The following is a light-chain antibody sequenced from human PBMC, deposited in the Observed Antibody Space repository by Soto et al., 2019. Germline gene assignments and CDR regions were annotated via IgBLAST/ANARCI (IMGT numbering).Light chain of an antibody. CDR1: NIGDKR. Sequence: SYELTQPPSVSVAPEKTTTITCGGNNIGDKRVHWYRQKPGQAPVLLISYDSDRPSGIPERFSGSNSGNTAILTISRVEAGDEADYYCQVWDIMTDNYVFGGGTKLTVL. CDR3: QVWDIMTDNYV. CDR2: YDS. V-gene: IGLV3-21*04. J-gene: IGLJ1*01.